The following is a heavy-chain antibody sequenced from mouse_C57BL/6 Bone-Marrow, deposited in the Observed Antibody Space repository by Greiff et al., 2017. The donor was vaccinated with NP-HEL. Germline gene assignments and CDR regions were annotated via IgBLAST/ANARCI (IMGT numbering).Heavy chain of an antibody. CDR1: GYTFTDYY. CDR3: ARENGTIGDY. V-gene: IGHV1-19*01. D-gene: IGHD4-1*01. Sequence: VQLQQSGPVLVQPGASVKLSCKASGYTFTDYYMNWVKQSHGKSLEWIGVINPYNGGTSYNQKFKGKATLTVDKSSSTAYMELNSLTSEDSAVYYCARENGTIGDYWGQGTTLTVSS. J-gene: IGHJ2*01. CDR2: INPYNGGT.